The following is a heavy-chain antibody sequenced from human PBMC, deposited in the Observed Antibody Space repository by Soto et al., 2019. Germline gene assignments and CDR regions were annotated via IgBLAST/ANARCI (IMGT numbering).Heavy chain of an antibody. J-gene: IGHJ6*02. V-gene: IGHV4-30-4*01. CDR1: GGSISSGDYY. CDR3: ASSLTMVRGVTYYYYGMDV. D-gene: IGHD3-10*01. Sequence: PSETLSLTCTVSGGSISSGDYYWSWIRQPPGKGLEWIGYIYYSGSTYYNPSLKSRVTISVDTSKNQFSLKLSSVTAADTAVYYCASSLTMVRGVTYYYYGMDVRGQGTTVTVSS. CDR2: IYYSGST.